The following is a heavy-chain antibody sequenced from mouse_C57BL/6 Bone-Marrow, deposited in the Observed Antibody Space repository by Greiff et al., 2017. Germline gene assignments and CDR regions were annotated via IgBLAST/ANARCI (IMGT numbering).Heavy chain of an antibody. J-gene: IGHJ4*01. Sequence: QVQLQQSGPGLVQPSQCLSITCTVSGFSLTSYGVHWVRQSPGKGLEWLGVIWSGGSTDYNAAFISRLSISTDDTKSQVFFKMNSLQAADTARCYSARPASRDYAMDYWGQGTSVTVSS. CDR2: IWSGGST. CDR3: ARPASRDYAMDY. CDR1: GFSLTSYG. V-gene: IGHV2-2*01. D-gene: IGHD6-1*01.